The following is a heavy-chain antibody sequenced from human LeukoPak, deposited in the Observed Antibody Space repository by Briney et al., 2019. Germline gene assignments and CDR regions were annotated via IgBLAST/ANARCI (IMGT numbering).Heavy chain of an antibody. Sequence: SVTVSCKSSVYTFTGYYMHWLRQPPAQGLEGVGWINPNSGVIDCAQKFQGRVTMTRDTSISTAYIELSRLRSDDTAVYYCARDLGVVPAAIVGWFDPWGQGTLVTVSS. CDR2: INPNSGVI. V-gene: IGHV1-2*02. D-gene: IGHD2-2*02. CDR3: ARDLGVVPAAIVGWFDP. CDR1: VYTFTGYY. J-gene: IGHJ5*02.